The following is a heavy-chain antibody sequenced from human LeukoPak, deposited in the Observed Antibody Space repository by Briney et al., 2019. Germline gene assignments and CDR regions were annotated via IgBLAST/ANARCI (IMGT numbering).Heavy chain of an antibody. CDR1: GFTFSSYE. CDR3: AREGGGSGYDL. V-gene: IGHV3-48*03. D-gene: IGHD5-12*01. Sequence: GRSLRLSCAASGFTFSSYEMNWIRQAPGKGLEWISYISSSGSTIYYADSVKRRFTISRDNAKNSLYLQMNSLRAEDTAVYYYAREGGGSGYDLWGQGTLVTVSS. J-gene: IGHJ4*02. CDR2: ISSSGSTI.